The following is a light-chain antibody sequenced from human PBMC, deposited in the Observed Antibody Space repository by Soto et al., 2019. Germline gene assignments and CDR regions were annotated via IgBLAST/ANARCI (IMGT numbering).Light chain of an antibody. J-gene: IGLJ1*01. V-gene: IGLV2-14*01. CDR1: TSDVGAYNY. Sequence: QSVLTQPASVSGSPGQSITISCTGTTSDVGAYNYVSWYQQHPGKAPKLMIYEVNNRPSGVSDRFSGSKSGNTASLTISGLQAEDEADYYCSSYTSSSLYVFGTGTQLTVL. CDR3: SSYTSSSLYV. CDR2: EVN.